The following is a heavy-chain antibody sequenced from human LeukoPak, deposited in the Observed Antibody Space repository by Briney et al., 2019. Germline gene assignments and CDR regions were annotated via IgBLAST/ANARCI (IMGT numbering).Heavy chain of an antibody. CDR1: GFIFSDYY. Sequence: GGSLRLSCAASGFIFSDYYMSWVRQAPGKGLEWVANIKQDGSEKYYVDSVKGRFTISRDNAKNSLYLQMNSLRAEDTAVYYCAYDSSGYYYPDYWGQGTLVTVSS. CDR3: AYDSSGYYYPDY. V-gene: IGHV3-7*05. D-gene: IGHD3-22*01. J-gene: IGHJ4*02. CDR2: IKQDGSEK.